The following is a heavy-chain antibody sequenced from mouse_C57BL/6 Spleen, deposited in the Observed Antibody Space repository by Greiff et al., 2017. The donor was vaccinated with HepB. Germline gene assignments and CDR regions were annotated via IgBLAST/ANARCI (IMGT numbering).Heavy chain of an antibody. CDR2: ISYDGSN. Sequence: EVKLQESGPGLVKPSQSLSLTCSVTGYSITSGYYWNWIRQFPGNKLEWMGYISYDGSNNYNPSLKNRISITRDTSKNQFFLKLNSVTTEDTATYYCARDRNGYYVDYWGQGTTLTVSS. D-gene: IGHD2-3*01. V-gene: IGHV3-6*01. J-gene: IGHJ2*01. CDR3: ARDRNGYYVDY. CDR1: GYSITSGYY.